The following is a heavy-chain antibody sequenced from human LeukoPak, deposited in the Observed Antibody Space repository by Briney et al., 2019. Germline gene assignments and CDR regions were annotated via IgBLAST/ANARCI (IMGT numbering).Heavy chain of an antibody. D-gene: IGHD3-16*02. V-gene: IGHV3-11*06. CDR3: ARVDYDYVWGSYRSFDY. J-gene: IGHJ4*02. Sequence: GRFIISRDNVKNSLYLQMNSLRAEDTAVYYCARVDYDYVWGSYRSFDYWGQGTLVTVSS.